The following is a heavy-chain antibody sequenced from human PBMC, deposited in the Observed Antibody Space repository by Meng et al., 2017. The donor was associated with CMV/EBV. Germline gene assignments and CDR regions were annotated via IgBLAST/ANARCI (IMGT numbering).Heavy chain of an antibody. J-gene: IGHJ3*02. Sequence: KISCKASGGTFSSYAISWVRQAPGQGLEWMGGIIPIFGTANYAQKFQGRVTITTDESTSTAYMELSSLRSEDTAVYYCARTPQIAAAGGQYAFDIWGQGTMVTVSS. CDR1: GGTFSSYA. CDR2: IIPIFGTA. CDR3: ARTPQIAAAGGQYAFDI. D-gene: IGHD6-13*01. V-gene: IGHV1-69*05.